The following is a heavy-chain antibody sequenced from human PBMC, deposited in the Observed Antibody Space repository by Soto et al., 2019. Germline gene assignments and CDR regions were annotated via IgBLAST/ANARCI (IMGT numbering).Heavy chain of an antibody. CDR2: ISAYNGNT. CDR3: ARDVAQRLVYYYYGMDV. CDR1: GYTFTSYG. D-gene: IGHD6-13*01. J-gene: IGHJ6*02. Sequence: QVQLVQSGAEVKKPGASVKVSCKASGYTFTSYGISWVRQAPGQGLEWMGWISAYNGNTNYAQKLQGRVTMTTDTSTSTAYMELRSLRSDDTAVYYCARDVAQRLVYYYYGMDVWGQGTTVTVSS. V-gene: IGHV1-18*01.